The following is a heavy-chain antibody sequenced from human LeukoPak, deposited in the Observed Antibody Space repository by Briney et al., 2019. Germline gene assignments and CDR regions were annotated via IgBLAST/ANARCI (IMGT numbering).Heavy chain of an antibody. CDR1: GFTFDDYG. J-gene: IGHJ4*02. CDR2: INWNGGST. V-gene: IGHV3-20*04. Sequence: PGGTLRLSCAASGFTFDDYGMSWVRQAPGKGLEWVSGINWNGGSTVYADSVKGRFTISRDNAKNSLYLQMNSLRAEDTALYYCARDSTQPGPVVVGATYAGFDYWGQGTLVTVSS. CDR3: ARDSTQPGPVVVGATYAGFDY. D-gene: IGHD2-15*01.